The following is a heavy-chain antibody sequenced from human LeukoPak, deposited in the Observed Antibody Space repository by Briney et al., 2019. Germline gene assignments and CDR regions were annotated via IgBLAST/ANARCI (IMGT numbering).Heavy chain of an antibody. J-gene: IGHJ4*02. V-gene: IGHV3-53*01. CDR3: AALYYYDNVII. CDR2: IYGGSIT. Sequence: PGGSLRLSCAASGFTVSTNYMSWVRQAPGKGLEWVSVIYGGSITYYADSVKGRLTISRDNSKNTLYLEMNSLRAEDTAVYYCAALYYYDNVIIWGQGTLVTVSS. CDR1: GFTVSTNY. D-gene: IGHD3-22*01.